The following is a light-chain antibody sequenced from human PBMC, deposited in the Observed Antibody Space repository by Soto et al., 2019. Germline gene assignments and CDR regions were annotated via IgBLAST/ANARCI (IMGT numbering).Light chain of an antibody. CDR3: HQYNSYPPWT. Sequence: DIQMTQSPSTLSASVGDRVTITCRASQSISSWLAWYQQKPGKAPKLLIYDASSLESGVPSRFSGSGSETEFTLTVSSLQADDFAAYYCHQYNSYPPWTFGQGTEGEIK. CDR2: DAS. V-gene: IGKV1-5*01. J-gene: IGKJ1*01. CDR1: QSISSW.